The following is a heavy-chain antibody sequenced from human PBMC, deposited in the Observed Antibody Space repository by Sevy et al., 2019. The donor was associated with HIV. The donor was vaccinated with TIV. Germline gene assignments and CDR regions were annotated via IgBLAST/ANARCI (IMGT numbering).Heavy chain of an antibody. J-gene: IGHJ6*03. D-gene: IGHD3-22*01. V-gene: IGHV3-23*01. CDR3: AKGGGGHYDPDEIGYYFYYYNMDV. CDR2: ISGSGTRT. Sequence: GGSLRLSCAVSGFSFDSYGMTWVRQAPGKGLEWVSGISGSGTRTYYADSVKGRFSISRDNSKNRLYLQMNSLRSEDTALYYCAKGGGGHYDPDEIGYYFYYYNMDVWGKRTTVTVSS. CDR1: GFSFDSYG.